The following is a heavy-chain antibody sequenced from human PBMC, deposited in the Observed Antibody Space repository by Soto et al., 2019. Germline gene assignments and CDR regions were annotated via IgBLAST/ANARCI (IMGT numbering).Heavy chain of an antibody. CDR1: GFTFSSYG. D-gene: IGHD5-18*01. CDR3: AKPLGLLRRAMAQGSDY. J-gene: IGHJ4*02. V-gene: IGHV3-30*18. CDR2: VSYDEITK. Sequence: QVQLVESGGGVVQPGRSLRLSCAASGFTFSSYGMNWVRQAPGKGLEWVAVVSYDEITKYYADSVKGRFTISRDNSKNTVYLQMNSLRPEDTAVHYCAKPLGLLRRAMAQGSDYWGQGTLVTVSS.